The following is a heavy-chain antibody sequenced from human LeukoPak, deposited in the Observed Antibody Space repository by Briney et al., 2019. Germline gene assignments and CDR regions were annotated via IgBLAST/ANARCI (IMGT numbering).Heavy chain of an antibody. CDR3: AREANEGTAMGIDY. V-gene: IGHV1-69*13. J-gene: IGHJ4*02. CDR1: GGTFSSYA. CDR2: IIPIFGTA. D-gene: IGHD5-18*01. Sequence: SVKVSCKASGGTFSSYAISWVRQAPGQGLEWMGGIIPIFGTANYAQKFQGRVTITADESTSTAYMELSSLRSEDTAVYYCAREANEGTAMGIDYWGQGTLVTVSS.